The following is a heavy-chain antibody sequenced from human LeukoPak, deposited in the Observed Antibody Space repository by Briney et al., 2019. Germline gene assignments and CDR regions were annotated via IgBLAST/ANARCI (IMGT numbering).Heavy chain of an antibody. Sequence: SETLSLTCTVSGGSISSGGYYWSWIRQHPGKGLEWIGYIYYSGSTYYNPSHKSRVTISVDTSKNQFSLKLSSVTAADTAVYYCARPADYCSGGSCYSGAFDIWGQGTMVTVSS. D-gene: IGHD2-15*01. CDR2: IYYSGST. V-gene: IGHV4-31*03. CDR3: ARPADYCSGGSCYSGAFDI. CDR1: GGSISSGGYY. J-gene: IGHJ3*02.